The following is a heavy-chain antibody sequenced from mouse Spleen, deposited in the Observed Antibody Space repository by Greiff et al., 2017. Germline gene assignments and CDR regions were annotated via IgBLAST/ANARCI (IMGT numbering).Heavy chain of an antibody. CDR2: ISSGGGSP. CDR1: GFTFSSYY. D-gene: IGHD3-2*02. V-gene: IGHV5-12-1*01. Sequence: DVLRVESGGGLVKLGGSLKLSCAASGFTFSSYYMSWVRQTPEKRLEWVATISSGGGSPYYPDSVKGRFTISRDNAKNTLYLPLSSLNSEDTAVYFCARGQALERYFDVWGAGTPVTVSP. CDR3: ARGQALERYFDV. J-gene: IGHJ1*01.